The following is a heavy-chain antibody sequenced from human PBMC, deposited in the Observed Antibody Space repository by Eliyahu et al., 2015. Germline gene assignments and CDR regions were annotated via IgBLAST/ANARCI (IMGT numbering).Heavy chain of an antibody. CDR1: GFXVSRFX. CDR2: IHTGGST. CDR3: ARDRGGNDFDF. J-gene: IGHJ4*02. D-gene: IGHD1-1*01. Sequence: DVQLVESGGGLVQPGGSLRLSCAASGFXVSRFXXGWVRQAPGKGLEWVSVIHTGGSTNYAASVKNRFIISRDISSNSLYLQMNNLRVEDTAVYYCARDRGGNDFDFWGQGSLVTVSS. V-gene: IGHV3-66*01.